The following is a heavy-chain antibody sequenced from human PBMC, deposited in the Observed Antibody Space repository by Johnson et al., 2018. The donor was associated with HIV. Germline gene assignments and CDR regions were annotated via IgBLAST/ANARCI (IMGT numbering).Heavy chain of an antibody. CDR2: ISYDGSNK. CDR1: GFTFSSYA. V-gene: IGHV3-30*04. J-gene: IGHJ3*02. CDR3: AKGRSTRIQLRTWAFDI. Sequence: QVQLVESGGGVVQPGRSLRLSCAASGFTFSSYAMHWVRQAPGKGLEWVAVISYDGSNKYYADSVKGRFTISRYNSKNTLYLQMNSLGAEDTAVYYCAKGRSTRIQLRTWAFDIWCQWTMVIVSS. D-gene: IGHD5-18*01.